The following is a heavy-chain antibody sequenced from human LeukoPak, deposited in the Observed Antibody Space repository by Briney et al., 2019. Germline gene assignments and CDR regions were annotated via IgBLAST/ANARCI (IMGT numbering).Heavy chain of an antibody. J-gene: IGHJ3*02. CDR3: ARGYYYDSSGPADDAFDI. V-gene: IGHV4-30-2*01. D-gene: IGHD3-22*01. CDR2: IYHSGST. Sequence: SETLSLTCTVSGGSISSGGYYWSWIRQPPGKGLEWIGYIYHSGSTYYNPSLKSRVTISVDRSKNQFSLKLSSVTAADTAVYYCARGYYYDSSGPADDAFDIWGQGTMVTVSS. CDR1: GGSISSGGYY.